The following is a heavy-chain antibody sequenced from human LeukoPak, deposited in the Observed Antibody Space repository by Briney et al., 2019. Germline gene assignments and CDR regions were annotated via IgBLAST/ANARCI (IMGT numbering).Heavy chain of an antibody. CDR3: ARLLALSSGYYHDY. CDR1: GGSISSYY. V-gene: IGHV4-59*08. Sequence: PSETLSLTCTVSGGSISSYYWSWIRQPPGKGLEWIGYIYYSGSTNYNPSLKSRVTISVDTSKNQFSLKLSSVTAADTAVYYCARLLALSSGYYHDYWGQGTLVTVSS. J-gene: IGHJ4*02. D-gene: IGHD3-22*01. CDR2: IYYSGST.